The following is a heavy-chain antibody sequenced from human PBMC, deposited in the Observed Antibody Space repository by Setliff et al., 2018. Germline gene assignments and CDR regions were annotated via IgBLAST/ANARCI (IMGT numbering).Heavy chain of an antibody. J-gene: IGHJ4*02. D-gene: IGHD3-16*02. CDR3: AKDIVAPGLFLDY. CDR2: ISFNSGSTI. Sequence: GESLKISCAASGFTFSDYYMIWIRQAPGKGLEWVSYISFNSGSTIYYADSVKGRFTISRDNAKNSLYLQTNSLRAEDTAVYYCAKDIVAPGLFLDYWGQGTLVTVSS. CDR1: GFTFSDYY. V-gene: IGHV3-11*04.